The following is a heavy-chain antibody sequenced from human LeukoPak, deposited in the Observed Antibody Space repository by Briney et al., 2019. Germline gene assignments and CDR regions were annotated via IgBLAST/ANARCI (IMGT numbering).Heavy chain of an antibody. CDR3: ARQGSYGDYMLVDY. Sequence: SETLSLTCTVSGGSISSYYWSWVRQPAGKGLEWIGRIYTSGSTNYNPSLKSRVTMSLYTSKNQLSLKLSSVTAADTAVYNCARQGSYGDYMLVDYWGQGILVTVSS. CDR1: GGSISSYY. D-gene: IGHD4-17*01. J-gene: IGHJ4*02. V-gene: IGHV4-4*07. CDR2: IYTSGST.